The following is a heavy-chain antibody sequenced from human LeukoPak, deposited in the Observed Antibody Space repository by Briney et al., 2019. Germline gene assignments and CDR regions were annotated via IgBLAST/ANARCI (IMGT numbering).Heavy chain of an antibody. D-gene: IGHD3-10*01. J-gene: IGHJ4*02. CDR3: AKGMVRGVILKGFDY. CDR2: IRAGGDNT. V-gene: IGHV3-23*01. CDR1: GFTFSSYG. Sequence: GGTLRLSCAASGFTFSSYGMSWVRQAPGKGLEWVSGIRAGGDNTYYADSVKGRFTISRDNSKNTLYLQMNSLRTEDTAVYYCAKGMVRGVILKGFDYWGQGTLVTVSS.